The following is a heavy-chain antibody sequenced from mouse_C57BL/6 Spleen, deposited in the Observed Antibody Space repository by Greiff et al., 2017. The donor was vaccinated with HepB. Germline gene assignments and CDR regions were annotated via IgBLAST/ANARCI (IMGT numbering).Heavy chain of an antibody. V-gene: IGHV1-63*01. CDR1: GYTFTNYW. CDR2: IYPGGGYT. D-gene: IGHD1-1*01. Sequence: VQLQQSGAELVRPGTSVKMSCKASGYTFTNYWIGWAKQRPGHGLEWIGDIYPGGGYTNYNEKFKGKATLTADKSSSTAYMQFSSLTSEDSAIYYCASWDGSSPYYFDYWGQCTTLTVSS. CDR3: ASWDGSSPYYFDY. J-gene: IGHJ2*01.